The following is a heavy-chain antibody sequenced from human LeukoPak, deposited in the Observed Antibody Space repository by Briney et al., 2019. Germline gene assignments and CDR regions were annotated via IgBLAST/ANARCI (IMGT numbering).Heavy chain of an antibody. V-gene: IGHV3-30*18. Sequence: PGRSLRLSCAASGFTFSSYGMHWVRQAPGKGLEWVAITSYDESYKNYADSVKGRFTISRDNSKNTLYLQMNSLRVEDSAVYYCAKTGNYNWNGFDYWGQGTLVTVSS. CDR1: GFTFSSYG. J-gene: IGHJ4*02. CDR2: TSYDESYK. CDR3: AKTGNYNWNGFDY. D-gene: IGHD1-20*01.